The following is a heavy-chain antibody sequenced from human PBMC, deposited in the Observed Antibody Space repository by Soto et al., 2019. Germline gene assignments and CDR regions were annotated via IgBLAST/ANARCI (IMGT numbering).Heavy chain of an antibody. Sequence: QVKLQESGPGLVKPTETLSLTCTVSGGSVSSGSYYWSWIRLPPGKGLEWIGYIYYSGSTNYNPSLKSRVTISVDTSKNQFSLKLSSVTAADTAVYYCARYRERGESDYWGQGTLVTVSS. V-gene: IGHV4-61*01. CDR2: IYYSGST. D-gene: IGHD3-16*01. CDR3: ARYRERGESDY. CDR1: GGSVSSGSYY. J-gene: IGHJ4*02.